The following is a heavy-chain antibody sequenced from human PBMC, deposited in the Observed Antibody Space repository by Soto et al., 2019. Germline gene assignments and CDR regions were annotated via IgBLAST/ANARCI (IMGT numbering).Heavy chain of an antibody. Sequence: SGATLVNATQTLTLTCTFSGFSLSTNGVGVGWIRQPPGKALEWLALIYWDDDKRYSPSLKSRLTITKDTSKNQVVLTMTNMDPVDSATYYCAHVVEMGAFDIWGQGTTVTVSS. V-gene: IGHV2-5*02. CDR2: IYWDDDK. D-gene: IGHD3-16*01. CDR3: AHVVEMGAFDI. J-gene: IGHJ6*02. CDR1: GFSLSTNGVG.